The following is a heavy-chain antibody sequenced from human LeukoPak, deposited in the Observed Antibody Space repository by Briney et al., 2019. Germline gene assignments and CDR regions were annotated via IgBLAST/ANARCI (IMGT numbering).Heavy chain of an antibody. CDR1: GFTFSSYS. CDR3: ARDPYYDIMTGYSALGGAFDI. Sequence: PGGSLRLSCAASGFTFSSYSMNWVRQAPGKGLEWVSSISSSSSYIYYADSVKGRFTISRDNAKNSLYLQMNSLRAEDTAVYYCARDPYYDIMTGYSALGGAFDIWGQGTMVTVSS. D-gene: IGHD3-9*01. CDR2: ISSSSSYI. V-gene: IGHV3-21*01. J-gene: IGHJ3*02.